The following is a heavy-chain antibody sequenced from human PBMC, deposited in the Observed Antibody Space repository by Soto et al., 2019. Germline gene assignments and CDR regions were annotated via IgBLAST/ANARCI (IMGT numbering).Heavy chain of an antibody. CDR1: GFTFSSYD. V-gene: IGHV3-13*04. J-gene: IGHJ4*02. CDR2: IGTAGDT. D-gene: IGHD3-22*01. Sequence: ELQLVESGGGLVQPGGSLRLSCAASGFTFSSYDMHWVRQATGKGLEWVSAIGTAGDTYYPGSVKGRFTISRENAKNSLYLQMNSLRAGDTAVYYCARGGDSSGYDYWGQGTLVTVSS. CDR3: ARGGDSSGYDY.